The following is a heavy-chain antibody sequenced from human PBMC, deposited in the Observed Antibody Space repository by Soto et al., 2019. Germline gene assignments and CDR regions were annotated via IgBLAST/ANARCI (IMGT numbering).Heavy chain of an antibody. J-gene: IGHJ4*02. D-gene: IGHD3-22*01. CDR1: GYTFTSYY. V-gene: IGHV1-46*03. CDR3: ARGPVGGYYDSSGYLTNFDY. CDR2: INPSGGST. Sequence: AASVKVSCKASGYTFTSYYMHWVRQAPGQGLEWMGIINPSGGSTSYAQKFQGRVTMTRDTSTSTVYMELSSLRSEDTAVYYCARGPVGGYYDSSGYLTNFDYWGQGTLVTVSS.